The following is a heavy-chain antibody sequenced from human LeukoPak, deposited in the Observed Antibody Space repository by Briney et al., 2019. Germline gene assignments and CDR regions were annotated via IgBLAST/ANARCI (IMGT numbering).Heavy chain of an antibody. J-gene: IGHJ6*03. CDR3: ARVVVVVPAAPGSYYMDV. CDR2: ISAYSGNI. V-gene: IGHV1-18*01. CDR1: GYTFSNYD. D-gene: IGHD2-2*01. Sequence: GASVKVSCKASGYTFSNYDISWMRQAPGQGLEWMGWISAYSGNINYAQHLQGRVTMTTDTSTSTSYMELRSLRSDDAAVYYCARVVVVVPAAPGSYYMDVWGKGTTVTVSS.